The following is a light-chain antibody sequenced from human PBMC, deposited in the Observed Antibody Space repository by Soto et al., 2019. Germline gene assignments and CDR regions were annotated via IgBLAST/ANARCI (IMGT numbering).Light chain of an antibody. V-gene: IGKV1-5*03. Sequence: DTPMIQSPSTLSASVGDRVTITCRASQSVGVWLAWYQQKPGRAPNLLIYEASNLETGVPSRFSGSGSGTEFTLTISSLQPDDFATYYCHQYNTSFGGGTKVEIK. CDR2: EAS. J-gene: IGKJ4*01. CDR3: HQYNTS. CDR1: QSVGVW.